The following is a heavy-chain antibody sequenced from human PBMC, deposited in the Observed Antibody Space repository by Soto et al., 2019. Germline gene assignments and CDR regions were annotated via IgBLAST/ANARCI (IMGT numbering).Heavy chain of an antibody. CDR3: ARLYSSGWYGPGRY. V-gene: IGHV3-20*04. J-gene: IGHJ4*02. D-gene: IGHD6-19*01. CDR2: INWNGGST. Sequence: EVQLVESGGGVVRPGGSLRLSCAACGFTFDDYGKSWVRQAPGKGLEWVSGINWNGGSTGYADSVKGRFTISRDNAKNSLYLQMNSLRAEDTALYYCARLYSSGWYGPGRYWGQGTLVTVSS. CDR1: GFTFDDYG.